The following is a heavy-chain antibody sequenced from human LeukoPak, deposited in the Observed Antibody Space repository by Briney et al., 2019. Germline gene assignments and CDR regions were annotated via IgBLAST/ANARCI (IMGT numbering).Heavy chain of an antibody. V-gene: IGHV4-39*07. CDR3: ARVGLLGSYYYYYGMDV. CDR1: GGSISSSSYY. D-gene: IGHD3-10*01. J-gene: IGHJ6*02. CDR2: IYYSGST. Sequence: PSETLSLTCTVSGGSISSSSYYWGWIRQPPGKGLEWIGSIYYSGSTYYNPSLKSRVTISVDTSKNQFSLKLSSVTAADTAVYYCARVGLLGSYYYYYGMDVWGQGTTVTVSS.